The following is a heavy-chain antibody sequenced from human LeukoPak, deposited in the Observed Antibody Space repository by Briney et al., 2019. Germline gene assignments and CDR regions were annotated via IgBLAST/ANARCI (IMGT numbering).Heavy chain of an antibody. J-gene: IGHJ5*02. CDR1: GGTFSSYA. CDR2: IIPILGIA. D-gene: IGHD5-18*01. CDR3: AREAAMVISPYNWFDP. Sequence: ASVKVSCKASGGTFSSYAIIWVRQAPGQGLEWMGRIIPILGIANYAQKFQGRVTITADKSTSTAYMELSSLRSEDTAVYYCAREAAMVISPYNWFDPWGQGTLVTVSS. V-gene: IGHV1-69*04.